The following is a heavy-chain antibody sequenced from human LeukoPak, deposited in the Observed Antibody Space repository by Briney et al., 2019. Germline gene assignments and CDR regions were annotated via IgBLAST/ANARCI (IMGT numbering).Heavy chain of an antibody. CDR3: ASLPKNYDSSGYYNAFDI. V-gene: IGHV1-69*06. CDR2: LIPIFGTA. CDR1: GGTFSSYA. Sequence: ASVKVSCKASGGTFSSYAISWVRQAPGQGLEWMGRLIPIFGTANYAQKFQGRVTITADKSTSTAYMELSSLRSEDTAVYYCASLPKNYDSSGYYNAFDIWGQGTMVTVSS. J-gene: IGHJ3*02. D-gene: IGHD3-22*01.